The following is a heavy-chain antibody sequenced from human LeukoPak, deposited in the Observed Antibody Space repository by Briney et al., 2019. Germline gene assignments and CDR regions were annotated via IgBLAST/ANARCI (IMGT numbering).Heavy chain of an antibody. D-gene: IGHD3-16*01. J-gene: IGHJ4*02. V-gene: IGHV3-30*03. CDR1: GFTFSSYG. Sequence: PGRSLRLSCTASGFTFSSYGMHWVRQAPGKGRAGVAVISFDGSNKYYGDSVEGRFTISRDNAKNSLYLQMNSLRAEDTAVYYCARGIMITFGGQGTLVTVSS. CDR2: ISFDGSNK. CDR3: ARGIMITF.